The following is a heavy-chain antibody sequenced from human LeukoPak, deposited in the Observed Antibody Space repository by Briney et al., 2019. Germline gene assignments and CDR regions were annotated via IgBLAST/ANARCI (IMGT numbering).Heavy chain of an antibody. V-gene: IGHV4-59*08. CDR2: IYYSGST. CDR3: ARLEYRGGKYHFDY. D-gene: IGHD4-23*01. J-gene: IGHJ4*02. Sequence: SETLSLTGTVSGGSISSYYWSWIRQPPGKGLEWIGYIYYSGSTNYNPSLKSRVTISVDTSKNQFSLKLSSVTAADTAVYYCARLEYRGGKYHFDYWGQGTLVTVSS. CDR1: GGSISSYY.